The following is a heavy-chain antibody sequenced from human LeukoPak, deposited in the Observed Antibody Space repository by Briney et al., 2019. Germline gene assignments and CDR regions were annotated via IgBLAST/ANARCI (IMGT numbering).Heavy chain of an antibody. CDR1: GFTFNSYT. D-gene: IGHD6-6*01. Sequence: GGSLRLSCAASGFTFNSYTMNWVRQAPGKGLEWVSSISSSSNYIYYADSVKGRFTISRDNAKNSLYLQMNSLRAEDTAVYYCATPGVAARDYWGQGTLVTVSS. CDR3: ATPGVAARDY. J-gene: IGHJ4*02. V-gene: IGHV3-21*01. CDR2: ISSSSNYI.